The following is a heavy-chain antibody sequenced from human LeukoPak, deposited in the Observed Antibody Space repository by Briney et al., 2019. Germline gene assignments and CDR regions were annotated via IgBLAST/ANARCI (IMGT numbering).Heavy chain of an antibody. D-gene: IGHD3-22*01. CDR3: ARGGSSGYYLPSI. CDR2: IYYTGST. Sequence: SETLSLTCTVSGGSISSSSYYWGWIRQAPGKGLEWIGSIYYTGSTSYSPSLKSRVTISVDTSKNQFSLKLSSVTAADTAVYYCARGGSSGYYLPSIWGQGTMVTVSS. V-gene: IGHV4-61*05. J-gene: IGHJ3*02. CDR1: GGSISSSSYY.